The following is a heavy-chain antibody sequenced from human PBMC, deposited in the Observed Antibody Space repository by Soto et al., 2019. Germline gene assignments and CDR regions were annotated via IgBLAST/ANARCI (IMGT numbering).Heavy chain of an antibody. D-gene: IGHD3-22*01. Sequence: GASVKVSCKASEYTFISYGIHWVRQAPGQRLEWMGWINAGNGNTRLSQKFQARVTITRDTSASTGYMDLSSLRSEDTAVYYCARDQLYYNDISGRPLNAFDVWGQGTMVTVSS. CDR3: ARDQLYYNDISGRPLNAFDV. CDR1: EYTFISYG. CDR2: INAGNGNT. J-gene: IGHJ3*01. V-gene: IGHV1-3*01.